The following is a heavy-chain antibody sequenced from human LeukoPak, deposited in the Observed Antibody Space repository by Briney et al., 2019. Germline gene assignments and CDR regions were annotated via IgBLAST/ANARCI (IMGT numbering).Heavy chain of an antibody. CDR1: GFNLNNYA. V-gene: IGHV3-23*01. CDR3: AKGAAIDH. D-gene: IGHD2-21*01. J-gene: IGHJ4*02. CDR2: VTGPGDTT. Sequence: GGSLRLSCTASGFNLNNYAMNWVRQAPGKGLEWVAAVTGPGDTTYYADSVKGRFIISRDSFKDTLYLQMNRPGAEDTALYYCAKGAAIDHWGQGTLVTVSS.